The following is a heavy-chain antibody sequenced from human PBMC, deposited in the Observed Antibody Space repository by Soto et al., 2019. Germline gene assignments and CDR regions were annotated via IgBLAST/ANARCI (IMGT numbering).Heavy chain of an antibody. V-gene: IGHV1-69*02. Sequence: SVKVSCKASGGTFSSYTISWVRQAPGQGLEWMGRIIPILGIANYAQKFQGRVTITADKSTSTAYMELSSLRSEDTAVYYCARFSDYYDSSGYQVYWGQGTLVTVSS. CDR3: ARFSDYYDSSGYQVY. D-gene: IGHD3-22*01. J-gene: IGHJ4*02. CDR1: GGTFSSYT. CDR2: IIPILGIA.